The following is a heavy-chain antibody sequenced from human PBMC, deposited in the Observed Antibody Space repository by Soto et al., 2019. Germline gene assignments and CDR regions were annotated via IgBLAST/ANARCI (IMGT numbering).Heavy chain of an antibody. J-gene: IGHJ4*02. CDR3: AKDFTTMVRMCDY. V-gene: IGHV3-9*01. Sequence: EVQLVESGGALVQPGRSLRLSCAASGFTFDDYAMHWVRQAPGKGPEWVSGISWNSASIGYADSVKGRFTISRDNAKKSLYPQMNSLKAEDTAVYFGAKDFTTMVRMCDYWGQGTLVTVSS. CDR2: ISWNSASI. CDR1: GFTFDDYA. D-gene: IGHD5-18*01.